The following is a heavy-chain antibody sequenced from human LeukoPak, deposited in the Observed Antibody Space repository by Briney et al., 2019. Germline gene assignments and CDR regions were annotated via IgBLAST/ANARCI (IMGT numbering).Heavy chain of an antibody. V-gene: IGHV3-21*01. D-gene: IGHD3-16*01. CDR1: GFTFSSYS. CDR3: ARDIMSGY. CDR2: ISSSGSYI. Sequence: GGSLRLSCAASGFTFSSYSMNWVRQAPGKGLEWVSSISSSGSYIYYADSVKGRFTISRDNAKNSLYLQMNSLRAEDTAVYYYARDIMSGYWGQGTLVTVSS. J-gene: IGHJ4*02.